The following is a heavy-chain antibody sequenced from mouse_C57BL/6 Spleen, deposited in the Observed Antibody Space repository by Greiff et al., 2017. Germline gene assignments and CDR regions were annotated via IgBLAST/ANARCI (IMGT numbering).Heavy chain of an antibody. J-gene: IGHJ4*01. CDR1: GYAFSSSW. Sequence: VKLMESGPELVKPGASVKISCKASGYAFSSSWMNWVKQRPGKGLEWIGRIYPGDGDTNYNGKFKGKATLTADKSSSTAYMQLSSLTSEDSAVYFCARHYGSRYAMDYWGQGTSVTVSS. CDR3: ARHYGSRYAMDY. V-gene: IGHV1-82*01. D-gene: IGHD1-1*01. CDR2: IYPGDGDT.